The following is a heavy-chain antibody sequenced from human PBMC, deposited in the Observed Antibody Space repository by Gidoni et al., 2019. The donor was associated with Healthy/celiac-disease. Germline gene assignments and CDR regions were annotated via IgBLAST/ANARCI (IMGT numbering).Heavy chain of an antibody. CDR1: GYSFTSYC. J-gene: IGHJ2*01. CDR2: IYPGDSDT. D-gene: IGHD5-12*01. Sequence: EVQLVQSGAEVKKPGESLKISCKGSGYSFTSYCIGWVRQMPGKGLEWMGIIYPGDSDTRYSPSFQGQVTISADKSISTAYLQWSSLKASDTAMYYCARQDSGDGYNWDWYFDLWGRGTLVTVSS. CDR3: ARQDSGDGYNWDWYFDL. V-gene: IGHV5-51*01.